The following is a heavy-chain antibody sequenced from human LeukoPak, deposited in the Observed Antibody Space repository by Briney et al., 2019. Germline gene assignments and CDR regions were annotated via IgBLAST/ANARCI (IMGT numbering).Heavy chain of an antibody. Sequence: GGSLRLSCTASGFTFGDYAMSWFRQAPGKGLERVGFIRSKGYGGTAEYAASVKGRFTISRDESKNIAYLQMSSLKTEDTAVYYGARLRTGSYYEDFQHWGQGTLVTVSS. D-gene: IGHD1-26*01. CDR3: ARLRTGSYYEDFQH. V-gene: IGHV3-49*03. CDR2: IRSKGYGGTA. J-gene: IGHJ1*01. CDR1: GFTFGDYA.